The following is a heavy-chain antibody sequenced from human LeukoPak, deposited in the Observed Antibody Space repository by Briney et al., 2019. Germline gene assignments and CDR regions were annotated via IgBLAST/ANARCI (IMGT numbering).Heavy chain of an antibody. V-gene: IGHV5-51*01. J-gene: IGHJ6*02. D-gene: IGHD5-12*01. CDR3: ARISGYDSYYYYYGMDV. CDR2: IYPGDSDT. Sequence: GESLKISCKGSGYSFTSYWIGWVRQMPGKGLEWMGIIYPGDSDTRYSPPFQGQVTISADKSISTAYLQWSSLKASDTAMYYCARISGYDSYYYYYGMDVWGQGTTVTVSS. CDR1: GYSFTSYW.